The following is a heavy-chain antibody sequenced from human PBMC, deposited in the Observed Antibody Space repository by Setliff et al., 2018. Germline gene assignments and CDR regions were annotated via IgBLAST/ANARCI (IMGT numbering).Heavy chain of an antibody. J-gene: IGHJ4*02. CDR1: GFTFDDYA. CDR3: ARGYCSSTSCYVDY. CDR2: ISWNSGIV. D-gene: IGHD2-2*01. V-gene: IGHV3-9*03. Sequence: GGSLRLSCAASGFTFDDYAMHWVRQAPGKGLEWVSGISWNSGIVAYADSVKGRFTISRDNAKNSLYLQMNSLRAEDMALYYCARGYCSSTSCYVDYWGQGTLVTVSS.